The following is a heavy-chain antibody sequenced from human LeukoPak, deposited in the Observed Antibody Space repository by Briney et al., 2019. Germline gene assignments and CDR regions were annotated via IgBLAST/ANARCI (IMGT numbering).Heavy chain of an antibody. CDR3: VRDSDDYGDHTTRRFDY. Sequence: GGSLRLSCAASGFMFSSNWMSWVRLAPGKGLEWVANMKEDGTETYYVDSVKGRFTISRDNAKNSLYLELNSLRAEDTAVYHCVRDSDDYGDHTTRRFDYWGQGTLVTVSS. CDR1: GFMFSSNW. J-gene: IGHJ4*02. V-gene: IGHV3-7*01. CDR2: MKEDGTET. D-gene: IGHD4-17*01.